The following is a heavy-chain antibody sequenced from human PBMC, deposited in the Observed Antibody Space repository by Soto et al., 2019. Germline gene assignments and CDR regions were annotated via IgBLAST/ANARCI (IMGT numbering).Heavy chain of an antibody. J-gene: IGHJ4*02. V-gene: IGHV4-30-2*01. CDR1: GGSIGGGGGS. D-gene: IGHD4-17*01. Sequence: SEILSVSCAVSGGSIGGGGGSWSWIRQPPGKGLEWIGYIYHSGSTYYNPSLKSRVTISVDRSKNQFSLKLSSVTAADTAVYYCARAHDYGDYGVDYWGQGTLVTVSS. CDR2: IYHSGST. CDR3: ARAHDYGDYGVDY.